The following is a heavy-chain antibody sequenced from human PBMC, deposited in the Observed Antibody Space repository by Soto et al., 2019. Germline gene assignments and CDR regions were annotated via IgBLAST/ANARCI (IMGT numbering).Heavy chain of an antibody. D-gene: IGHD3-22*01. V-gene: IGHV1-24*01. Sequence: ASVKVSCKVSGYTLTELSMHWVRQAPGKGLEWMGGFDPEDGETIYAQKFQGRVTMTEDTSTDTAYMELSSLRPEDPAVYYCATPKRMILRVVAFDIWGQGPMVTVSS. CDR3: ATPKRMILRVVAFDI. CDR1: GYTLTELS. CDR2: FDPEDGET. J-gene: IGHJ3*02.